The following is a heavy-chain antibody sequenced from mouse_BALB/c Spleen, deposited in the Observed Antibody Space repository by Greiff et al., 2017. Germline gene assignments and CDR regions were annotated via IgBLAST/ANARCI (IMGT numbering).Heavy chain of an antibody. CDR3: ARGPDDYDGGAMDY. V-gene: IGHV1S135*01. Sequence: VQLQQSGPELEKPGASVKISCKASGYSFTGYNMNWVKQSNGKSLEWIGNIDPYYGGTSYNQKFKGKATMTVDKSSSTAYMELARLTSEDSAIYYCARGPDDYDGGAMDYWGQGTSVTVSS. CDR1: GYSFTGYN. D-gene: IGHD2-4*01. J-gene: IGHJ4*01. CDR2: IDPYYGGT.